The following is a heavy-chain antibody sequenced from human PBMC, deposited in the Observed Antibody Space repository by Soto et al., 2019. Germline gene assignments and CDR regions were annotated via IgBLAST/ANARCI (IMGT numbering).Heavy chain of an antibody. V-gene: IGHV4-59*01. Sequence: SETLCLTCTVSGGSISSYYWSWIRQPPGKGLEWIGYIYYSGSTNYNPSLKSRVTISVDTSKNQFPLKLNSVTAADTAVYYCARMNYYDTSGYPFDYWGQGMMVTVSS. CDR1: GGSISSYY. CDR3: ARMNYYDTSGYPFDY. J-gene: IGHJ4*02. D-gene: IGHD3-22*01. CDR2: IYYSGST.